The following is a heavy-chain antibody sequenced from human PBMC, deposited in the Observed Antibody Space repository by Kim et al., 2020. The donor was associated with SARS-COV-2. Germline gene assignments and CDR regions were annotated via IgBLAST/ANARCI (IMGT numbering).Heavy chain of an antibody. V-gene: IGHV4-39*01. CDR2: IYYSGST. CDR3: ARHPTIYYGSGRTSVGPNDY. D-gene: IGHD3-10*01. J-gene: IGHJ4*02. Sequence: SETLSLTCTVSGGSISSSSYYWGWIRQPPGKGLEWIGSIYYSGSTYYNPSLKSRVTISVDTSKNQFSLKLSSVTAADTAVYYCARHPTIYYGSGRTSVGPNDYWGQGTLVTVSS. CDR1: GGSISSSSYY.